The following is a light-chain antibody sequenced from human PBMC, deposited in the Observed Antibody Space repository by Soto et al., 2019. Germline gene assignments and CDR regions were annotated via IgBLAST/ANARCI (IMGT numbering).Light chain of an antibody. J-gene: IGKJ4*01. V-gene: IGKV4-1*01. CDR3: QQYYSTPLA. CDR1: QSVLYSSNNKNY. Sequence: DIVMTQSPDSLAVSPGERATINCKSSQSVLYSSNNKNYLVWYQQKPGQPPKLLIYWASTRETGVPDRFSGSGSGRDFTLTISSLQAEDVAVYYCQQYYSTPLAFGGGTKVEIK. CDR2: WAS.